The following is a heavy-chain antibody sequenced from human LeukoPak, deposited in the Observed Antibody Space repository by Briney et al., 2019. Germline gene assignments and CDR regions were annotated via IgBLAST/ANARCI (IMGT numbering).Heavy chain of an antibody. CDR1: GFSFSSYG. D-gene: IGHD5-12*01. J-gene: IGHJ5*02. Sequence: GGSLRLSCAASGFSFSSYGMQWVRQAPGKGLEWVAVISYDGSNGYYADSVKGRFTISRDNSKNTLYLQMNSLRAEDTAVYYCARAVDIVATIENWFDPWGQGTLVTVSS. CDR3: ARAVDIVATIENWFDP. V-gene: IGHV3-30*03. CDR2: ISYDGSNG.